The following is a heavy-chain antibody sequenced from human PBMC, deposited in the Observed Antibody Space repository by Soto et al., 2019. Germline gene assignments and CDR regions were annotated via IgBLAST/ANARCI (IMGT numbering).Heavy chain of an antibody. D-gene: IGHD6-6*01. Sequence: PSETLSLTCTVSGGAISAFYWNWIRQSAGKGLEWIGRIYASGHSNYNPSLESRVSMSVDTSKHQFSLKLNSVTAAGTAVYYCARSPSTSTIGTFDIWGQGTMVTVSS. CDR2: IYASGHS. V-gene: IGHV4-4*07. CDR3: ARSPSTSTIGTFDI. J-gene: IGHJ3*02. CDR1: GGAISAFY.